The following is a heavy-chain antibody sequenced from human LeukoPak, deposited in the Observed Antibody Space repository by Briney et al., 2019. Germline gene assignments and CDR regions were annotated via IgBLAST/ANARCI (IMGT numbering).Heavy chain of an antibody. CDR2: ISGSGGNT. V-gene: IGHV3-23*01. D-gene: IGHD5-18*01. CDR3: AKGERCGYSAPGVFDF. CDR1: GFTFNSYA. Sequence: PGGSLRLSCAASGFTFNSYAMPWVRQAPGKGLEWVANISGSGGNTYYADSVKGRFTISRDDSKNAVYLQMNSLRGEDTAIYYCAKGERCGYSAPGVFDFWGEGTRVTVSS. J-gene: IGHJ3*01.